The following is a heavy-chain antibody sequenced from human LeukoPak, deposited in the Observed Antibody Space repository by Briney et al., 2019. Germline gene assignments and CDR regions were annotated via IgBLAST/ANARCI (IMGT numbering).Heavy chain of an antibody. Sequence: SETLSLTCTVSGGSISSGGYYWSWIRQRPGKGLEWIGYIYYSGSTYYNPSLKSRVTISVDASKNQFSLKLSSVTAADTAVYYCARGLERWFDPWGQGTLVTVSS. CDR3: ARGLERWFDP. J-gene: IGHJ5*02. D-gene: IGHD1-1*01. CDR2: IYYSGST. CDR1: GGSISSGGYY. V-gene: IGHV4-31*03.